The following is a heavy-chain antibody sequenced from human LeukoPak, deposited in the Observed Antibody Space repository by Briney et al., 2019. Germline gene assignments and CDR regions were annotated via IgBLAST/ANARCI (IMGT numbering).Heavy chain of an antibody. D-gene: IGHD2-8*01. CDR2: ISYDGSNK. J-gene: IGHJ4*02. V-gene: IGHV3-30*03. CDR1: GFTFSSYG. CDR3: ATNGPGKSRYFDY. Sequence: GGSLRLSCAASGFTFSSYGMHWVRQAPGKGLEWVAVISYDGSNKYYADSVKGRFTISRDNSKNTLYLQMNSLRAEDTAVYYCATNGPGKSRYFDYWGQGTLVTVSP.